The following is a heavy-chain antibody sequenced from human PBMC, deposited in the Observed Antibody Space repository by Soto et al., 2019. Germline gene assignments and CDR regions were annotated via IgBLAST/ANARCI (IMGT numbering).Heavy chain of an antibody. CDR2: IYPGDSDT. CDR3: ARVSLFCTNGVCQFDY. J-gene: IGHJ4*02. CDR1: AYSFTNNW. Sequence: GESLKISCKVSAYSFTNNWIGWVRQMPGKGLEWMGNIYPGDSDTTYSPSFQGQVTISADRSIDTAYLQWSSLKASDTAMYYCARVSLFCTNGVCQFDYWGQGTQVTVSS. V-gene: IGHV5-51*01. D-gene: IGHD2-8*01.